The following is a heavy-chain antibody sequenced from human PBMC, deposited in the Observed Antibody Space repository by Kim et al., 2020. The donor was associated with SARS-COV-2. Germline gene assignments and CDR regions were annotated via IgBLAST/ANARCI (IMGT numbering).Heavy chain of an antibody. CDR1: GFGFSNYE. V-gene: IGHV3-48*03. J-gene: IGHJ4*02. CDR3: ATPASTGGWYFDY. D-gene: IGHD6-19*01. Sequence: GGSLRLSCAASGFGFSNYEMNWVRQTPGKGLEWISYISSISRSIYYADSVRGRFTISRDNAKNSLYLQMNSLRAEDTAVYYCATPASTGGWYFDYWGRGGLVTVSS. CDR2: ISSISRSI.